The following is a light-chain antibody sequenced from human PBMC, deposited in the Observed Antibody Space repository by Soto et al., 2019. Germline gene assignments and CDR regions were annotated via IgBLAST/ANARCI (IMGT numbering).Light chain of an antibody. V-gene: IGKV3-11*01. CDR1: QSVSSS. CDR3: QHRKNWPWT. Sequence: EIVLAQSPATLSLSPGERATLSCRASQSVSSSLAWYQQKLGQAPRLLIYDASNRATGIPVRFSGSGSGTDFTLTISSLEPEDFAVYYCQHRKNWPWTFGQGTKVEIK. J-gene: IGKJ1*01. CDR2: DAS.